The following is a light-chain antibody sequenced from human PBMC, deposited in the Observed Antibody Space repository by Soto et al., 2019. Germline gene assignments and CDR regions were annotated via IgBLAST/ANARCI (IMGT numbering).Light chain of an antibody. CDR1: QSVSSSY. J-gene: IGKJ1*01. CDR2: GAS. Sequence: EIVLTQSPGTLSLSPGERATLSCRASQSVSSSYLAWYQQKPGQGPRLLIYGASSRATGIPDRFSGSGSGTDFTLTISRLEPEDFAVYYCQQYGSSPRTFGQGTKVDI. V-gene: IGKV3-20*01. CDR3: QQYGSSPRT.